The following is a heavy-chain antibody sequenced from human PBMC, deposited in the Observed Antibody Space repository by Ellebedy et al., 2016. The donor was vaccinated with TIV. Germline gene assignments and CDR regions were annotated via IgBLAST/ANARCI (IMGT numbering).Heavy chain of an antibody. CDR1: GFTFNNYW. CDR3: ARNNDWSFDY. V-gene: IGHV3-7*01. Sequence: GESLKISCAASGFTFNNYWMAWVRQAPGKGPEWVANIKEDGSDKNYVDSVKGRLTISRDNANNARHRQMNSLRGEDTAIYYCARNNDWSFDYWGQGTQVTVSS. CDR2: IKEDGSDK. J-gene: IGHJ4*02. D-gene: IGHD3-9*01.